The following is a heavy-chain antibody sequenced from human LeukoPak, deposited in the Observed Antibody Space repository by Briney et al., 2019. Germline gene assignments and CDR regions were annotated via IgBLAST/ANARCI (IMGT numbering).Heavy chain of an antibody. CDR3: AKDLSNWNYRGGNY. V-gene: IGHV3-74*01. D-gene: IGHD1-7*01. J-gene: IGHJ4*02. CDR1: GFSFSGHW. Sequence: GSLRLSCTASGFSFSGHWMHWARQLPGKGLVWVSRISPTGSTTSYADSVKGRFTVSRDNAKNTLYLQVNNLRAEDTAVYYCAKDLSNWNYRGGNYWGQGTLVTVSS. CDR2: ISPTGSTT.